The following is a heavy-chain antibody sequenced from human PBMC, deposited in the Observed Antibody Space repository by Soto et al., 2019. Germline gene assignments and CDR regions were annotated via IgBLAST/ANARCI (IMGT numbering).Heavy chain of an antibody. D-gene: IGHD6-13*01. J-gene: IGHJ5*02. CDR3: ARVFSDSSSFFDP. Sequence: SETLSLTCTVSGGSISSGGYYWSWIRQHPGKGLEWIGYIYYSGRTNYNPSLKSRVTISVDTSKNQFPLKLNSVTAADTAVYYCARVFSDSSSFFDPWGQGTLVTV. V-gene: IGHV4-31*03. CDR1: GGSISSGGYY. CDR2: IYYSGRT.